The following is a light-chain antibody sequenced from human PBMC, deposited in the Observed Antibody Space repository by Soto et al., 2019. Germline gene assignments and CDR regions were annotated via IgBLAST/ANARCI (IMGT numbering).Light chain of an antibody. Sequence: DIQMTQSPSTLSASVGDRVTITCRASQSISRLLAWYQQKPGKAPKLLISKASSLESGVPSRFSGSGSGTEFPLTISSLQPDDFATYYCQQYDSYSYTFGQGTKLEIK. V-gene: IGKV1-5*03. J-gene: IGKJ2*01. CDR1: QSISRL. CDR2: KAS. CDR3: QQYDSYSYT.